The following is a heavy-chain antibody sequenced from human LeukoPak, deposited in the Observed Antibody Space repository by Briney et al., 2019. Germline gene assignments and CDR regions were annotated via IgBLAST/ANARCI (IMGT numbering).Heavy chain of an antibody. CDR1: GFTFSSYA. D-gene: IGHD6-19*01. J-gene: IGHJ6*03. CDR2: ISGSGGRT. Sequence: GGSLRLSCAASGFTFSSYAMSWVRQAPGKGLEWVSAISGSGGRTYYADSVKGRFTISRDNSKNTLYLKMSSLRAEATAVYYCPKKTVLRKEYSSGWYEGDYSSYSYMDVWAKGPRSPSP. V-gene: IGHV3-23*01. CDR3: PKKTVLRKEYSSGWYEGDYSSYSYMDV.